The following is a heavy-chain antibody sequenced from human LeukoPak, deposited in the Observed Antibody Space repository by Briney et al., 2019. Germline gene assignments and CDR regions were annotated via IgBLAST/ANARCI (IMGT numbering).Heavy chain of an antibody. V-gene: IGHV1-3*04. CDR3: ARDRDSTSWYPSGGMDV. D-gene: IGHD6-13*01. J-gene: IGHJ6*02. Sequence: ASVKVSCKASGYTFTNYAMHWVRQAPGQRLEWMGWINTDNGGTKFSQNFRGRVTITRDTSASTAYMELSSLKSEDTAVYYCARDRDSTSWYPSGGMDVWGQGTTVTVSS. CDR1: GYTFTNYA. CDR2: INTDNGGT.